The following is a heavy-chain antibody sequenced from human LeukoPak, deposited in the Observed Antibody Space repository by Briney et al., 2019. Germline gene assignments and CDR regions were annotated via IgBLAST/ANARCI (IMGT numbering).Heavy chain of an antibody. Sequence: SETLSLTCTVSGGSISSYYWSWIRQPPGKGLEWIGYIYYSGSTNYNPSLKSRVTISGDTSKNQFSLRLSSVTAADTAVYYCATWELRSRAFDIWGQGTMVTVSS. V-gene: IGHV4-59*01. CDR2: IYYSGST. CDR1: GGSISSYY. J-gene: IGHJ3*02. D-gene: IGHD1-26*01. CDR3: ATWELRSRAFDI.